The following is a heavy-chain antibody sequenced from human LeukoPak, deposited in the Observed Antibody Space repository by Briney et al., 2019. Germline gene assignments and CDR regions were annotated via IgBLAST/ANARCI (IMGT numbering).Heavy chain of an antibody. CDR3: ARDRPDYYMDV. Sequence: SETLSLTCTVTGGSISSYYWSRIRQPPGKGLEWIGYIYYSGSTNYNPSLKSRATISVDTSKNQFSLKLSSVTAADTAVYYCARDRPDYYMDVWGKGTTVTVSS. CDR1: GGSISSYY. J-gene: IGHJ6*03. V-gene: IGHV4-59*01. CDR2: IYYSGST.